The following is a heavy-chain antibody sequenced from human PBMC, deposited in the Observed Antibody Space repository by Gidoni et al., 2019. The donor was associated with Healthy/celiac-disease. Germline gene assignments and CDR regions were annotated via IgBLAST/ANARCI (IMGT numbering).Heavy chain of an antibody. Sequence: QVQLQQWGAGLLKPSETLSLTCAVYGGSFSGYSWSWIRQPPGKGLEWIGEINHSGSTNYNPPLKSRVTISVDTSKNQFSLKLSSVTAADTAVYYCARGKKYSSGWYENYYYGMDVWGQGTTVTVSS. CDR3: ARGKKYSSGWYENYYYGMDV. CDR2: INHSGST. CDR1: GGSFSGYS. V-gene: IGHV4-34*01. J-gene: IGHJ6*02. D-gene: IGHD6-19*01.